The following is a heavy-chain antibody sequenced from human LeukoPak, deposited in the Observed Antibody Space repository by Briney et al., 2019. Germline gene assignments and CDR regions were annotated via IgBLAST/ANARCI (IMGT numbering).Heavy chain of an antibody. V-gene: IGHV3-30-3*01. Sequence: PGGSLRLSCAASGFTFSSFAMHWARQTPGKGLEWLAVISYDSTTKYYADSVKGRFSISRDNSKSTVSLQMSSLRPEDTAIYFCAREVKFLNPWGQGTLVTVSS. J-gene: IGHJ5*02. CDR2: ISYDSTTK. CDR3: AREVKFLNP. D-gene: IGHD3-3*01. CDR1: GFTFSSFA.